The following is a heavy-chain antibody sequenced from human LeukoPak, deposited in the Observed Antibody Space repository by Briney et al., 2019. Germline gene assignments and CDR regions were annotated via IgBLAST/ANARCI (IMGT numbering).Heavy chain of an antibody. V-gene: IGHV3-30-3*02. CDR3: AKKGVRGYNSFDY. D-gene: IGHD3-10*01. Sequence: GKSLRLSCAASGFTFRSYAIHWVRQAPGKGLEWVAFISYDGSIKYYADSVKGRFTISRDNSKNTLYLQMNSLRAEDTAVYYCAKKGVRGYNSFDYWGRGPLVTVSS. CDR1: GFTFRSYA. J-gene: IGHJ4*02. CDR2: ISYDGSIK.